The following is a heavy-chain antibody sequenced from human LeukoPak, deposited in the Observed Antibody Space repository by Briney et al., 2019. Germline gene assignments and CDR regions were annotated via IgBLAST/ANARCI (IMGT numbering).Heavy chain of an antibody. Sequence: TSETLSLTCTLSVGSISSGGYYCSWIRQHPWKGLEWGGYTYYSGSTYYNPSLKSRVTISVDTSKNQFSLKLSSVTDADTAVYYCAREAHILTGYYQADYYGMDVWGQGTTVTVSS. V-gene: IGHV4-31*03. J-gene: IGHJ6*02. D-gene: IGHD3-9*01. CDR3: AREAHILTGYYQADYYGMDV. CDR1: VGSISSGGYY. CDR2: TYYSGST.